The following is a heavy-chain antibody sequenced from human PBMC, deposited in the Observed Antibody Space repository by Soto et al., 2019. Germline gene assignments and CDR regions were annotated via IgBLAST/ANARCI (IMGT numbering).Heavy chain of an antibody. CDR2: IYSDGST. CDR1: GFTVSNSY. CDR3: ARGLKIRHDAFDL. J-gene: IGHJ3*01. V-gene: IGHV3-53*01. Sequence: PGGSLGLSGAPSGFTVSNSYMPWVRQAPGKGLEWVSIIYSDGSTYYADYVKGRFTISRDNSKNTLYLQMDSLRAEDTAVYFCARGLKIRHDAFDLWGPGTMVTVSS. D-gene: IGHD3-22*01.